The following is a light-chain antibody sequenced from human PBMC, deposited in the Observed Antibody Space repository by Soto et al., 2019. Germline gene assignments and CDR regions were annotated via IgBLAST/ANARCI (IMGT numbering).Light chain of an antibody. J-gene: IGKJ4*01. CDR3: QQRNFRPEIT. V-gene: IGKV3-11*01. CDR2: DAS. CDR1: QSVSNY. Sequence: EILLTQSPATLSLSPGERATLSCRASQSVSNYLAWYQQKPGQAPRLLIFDASNRATGIPPRFSGSGSGTDFSLTISSLEPEDSAIYYCQQRNFRPEITFGGGTKVEI.